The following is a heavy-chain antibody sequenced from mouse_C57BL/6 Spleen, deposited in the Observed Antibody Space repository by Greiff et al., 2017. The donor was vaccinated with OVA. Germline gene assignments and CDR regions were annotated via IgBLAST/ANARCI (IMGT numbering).Heavy chain of an antibody. Sequence: EVMLVESGPELVKPGASVKIPCKASGYTFTDYSMDWVKQSHGKSLEWIGDINPNNGGTIYNQKFKGKATLTVDKSSSTAYMELRSLTSEDTAVYYCARSILFDYWGQGTTLTVSS. J-gene: IGHJ2*01. V-gene: IGHV1-18*01. CDR2: INPNNGGT. CDR3: ARSILFDY. CDR1: GYTFTDYS.